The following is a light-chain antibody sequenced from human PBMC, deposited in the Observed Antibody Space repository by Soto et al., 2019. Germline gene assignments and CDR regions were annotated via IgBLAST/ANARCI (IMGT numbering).Light chain of an antibody. CDR3: QQYGSSPRT. V-gene: IGKV3-20*01. CDR2: GAS. Sequence: EIVLTQSPGTLSLSPGERATLSCRASQSVSSSYLAWYQQKPGQAPRLLIHGASSRATGIPDRISGSGSGTDFTLTISRLEPEDFAVYYCQQYGSSPRTFGQGAKVDI. J-gene: IGKJ1*01. CDR1: QSVSSSY.